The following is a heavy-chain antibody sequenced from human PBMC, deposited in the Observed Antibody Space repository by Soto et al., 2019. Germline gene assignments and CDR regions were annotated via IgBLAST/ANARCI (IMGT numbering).Heavy chain of an antibody. D-gene: IGHD2-15*01. V-gene: IGHV3-21*01. J-gene: IGHJ6*02. CDR3: ARDCSGGSCYPGMDV. CDR2: ISSSGYI. Sequence: GRTLRLSCAASGFHFNSYTINCVRPAPGKRLEWLSSISSSGYIFSTDSVRGRFTISRDNAKNSVYLQINSLRAEDTAVYFCARDCSGGSCYPGMDVWGQGTTVTVSS. CDR1: GFHFNSYT.